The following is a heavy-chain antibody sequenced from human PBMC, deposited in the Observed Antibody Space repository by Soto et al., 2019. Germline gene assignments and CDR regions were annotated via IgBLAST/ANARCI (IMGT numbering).Heavy chain of an antibody. V-gene: IGHV3-23*01. D-gene: IGHD2-2*01. CDR1: GFTFSSYA. CDR2: ISGSGGST. CDR3: AKDRGANREKGPAAKYGMGKYYYYGMAV. J-gene: IGHJ6*02. Sequence: PGGSLRLSCAASGFTFSSYAMSWVRQAPGKGLEWVSAISGSGGSTYYADSVKGRFTISRDNSKNTLYLQMNSLRAEDTAVYYCAKDRGANREKGPAAKYGMGKYYYYGMAVWGQGTTVTVSS.